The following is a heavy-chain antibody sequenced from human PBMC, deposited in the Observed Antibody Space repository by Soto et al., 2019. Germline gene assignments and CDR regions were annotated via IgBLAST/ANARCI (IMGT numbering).Heavy chain of an antibody. Sequence: SVKVSCKASGGTFSSYTISWVRQAPGQGLEWMGRIIPILGIANYAQKFQGRVTITADKSTSTAYMELSSLRSEDTAVYYCASGCTNGVWHGAFDIRGQGTMVTVSS. CDR2: IIPILGIA. J-gene: IGHJ3*02. CDR1: GGTFSSYT. V-gene: IGHV1-69*02. CDR3: ASGCTNGVWHGAFDI. D-gene: IGHD2-8*01.